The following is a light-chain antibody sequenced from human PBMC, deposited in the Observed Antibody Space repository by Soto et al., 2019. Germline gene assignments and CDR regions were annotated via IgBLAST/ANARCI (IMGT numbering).Light chain of an antibody. CDR2: FNN. V-gene: IGLV1-44*01. CDR3: AAWDDSLDYYV. J-gene: IGLJ1*01. CDR1: SSNIGSNS. Sequence: QPVLTQSPSVSGTPGQRVTISCSGSSSNIGSNSINWYQHLPGTAPKLLIFFNNKRPSGVPDRFSGSKSGTSASLVISGLQSEDEADYYCAAWDDSLDYYVFAPGTKLTVL.